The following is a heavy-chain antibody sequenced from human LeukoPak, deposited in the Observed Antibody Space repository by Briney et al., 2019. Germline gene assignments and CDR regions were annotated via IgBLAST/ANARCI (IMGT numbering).Heavy chain of an antibody. CDR1: GGSISSYY. V-gene: IGHV4-59*01. D-gene: IGHD3-22*01. CDR3: AXXXPNYYDSSGYQGFDY. Sequence: SETLSLTCTVSGGSISSYYWSWIRQPPGKGLEWIGYIYYSGSTNYNPSLKSRVTISVDTSENQFSLKLSSVTAADTAVYYCAXXXPNYYDSSGYQGFDYWGQGTLVTVSS. CDR2: IYYSGST. J-gene: IGHJ4*02.